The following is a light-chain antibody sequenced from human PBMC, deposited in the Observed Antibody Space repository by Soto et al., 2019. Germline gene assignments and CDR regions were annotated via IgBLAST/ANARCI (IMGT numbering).Light chain of an antibody. V-gene: IGKV1-39*01. J-gene: IGKJ1*01. CDR2: AAS. CDR3: QQSFSTPRT. CDR1: QSINSY. Sequence: DLQMTQSPSSQSASVGDRVTITCRASQSINSYLNWYQQKPGKAPKLLIYAASSLQSGVPSRFSDSGSETDFTLTITSLQPDDFATYYCQQSFSTPRTFGQGTRVDI.